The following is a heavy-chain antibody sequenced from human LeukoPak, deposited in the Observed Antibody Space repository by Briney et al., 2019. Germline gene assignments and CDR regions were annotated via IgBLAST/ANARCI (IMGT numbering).Heavy chain of an antibody. CDR1: GFTFSSYS. D-gene: IGHD2-2*01. Sequence: GGSLRLSCAASGFTFSSYSMNWVRQAPGKGLEWVSYISSSSTIYYADSVKGRFTISRDNAKNSLYLQMNSLRAEDTAVYYCASPWRGPPAAINDYFDYWGQGTLVTVSS. V-gene: IGHV3-48*01. CDR3: ASPWRGPPAAINDYFDY. J-gene: IGHJ4*02. CDR2: ISSSSTI.